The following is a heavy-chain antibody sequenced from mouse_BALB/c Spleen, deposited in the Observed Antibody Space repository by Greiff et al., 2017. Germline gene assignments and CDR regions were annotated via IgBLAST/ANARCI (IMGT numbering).Heavy chain of an antibody. CDR2: ILPGSGST. CDR1: GYTFSSYW. Sequence: VQLQQSGAELMKPGASVKISCKATGYTFSSYWIEWVKQRPGHGLEWIGEILPGSGSTNYNEKFKGKATFTADTSSNTAYMQLSSLTSEDSAVYNCASRYYSGSSSRYWYFDVWGAGTTVTVSS. V-gene: IGHV1-9*01. J-gene: IGHJ1*01. CDR3: ASRYYSGSSSRYWYFDV. D-gene: IGHD1-1*01.